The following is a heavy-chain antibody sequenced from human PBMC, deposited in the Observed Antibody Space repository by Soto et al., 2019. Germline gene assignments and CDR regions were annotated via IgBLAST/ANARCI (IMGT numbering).Heavy chain of an antibody. CDR2: IYYSGST. D-gene: IGHD6-19*01. V-gene: IGHV4-39*01. CDR1: GGSISSSSYY. Sequence: SETLSLTCTVSGGSISSSSYYWGWIRQPPGKGLEWIGSIYYSGSTYYNPSLKSRVTISVDTSKSQFSLKLSPVTAADTAVYYCATDSSGWYSVVDYWGQGTLVTVSS. CDR3: ATDSSGWYSVVDY. J-gene: IGHJ4*02.